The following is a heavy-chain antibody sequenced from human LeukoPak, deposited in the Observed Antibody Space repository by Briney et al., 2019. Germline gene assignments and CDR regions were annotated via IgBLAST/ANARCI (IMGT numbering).Heavy chain of an antibody. J-gene: IGHJ5*02. V-gene: IGHV4-39*01. CDR1: GGSISSSSYY. D-gene: IGHD2-15*01. CDR3: AGHVLLLFKRRLSWFDP. Sequence: SETLSLTCTVSGGSISSSSYYWGWIRQPPGKGLEWIGSIYYSGSTYYNPSLKSRVTISVDTSKNQFSLKLSSVTAADTAVYYCAGHVLLLFKRRLSWFDPWGQGTLVTVSS. CDR2: IYYSGST.